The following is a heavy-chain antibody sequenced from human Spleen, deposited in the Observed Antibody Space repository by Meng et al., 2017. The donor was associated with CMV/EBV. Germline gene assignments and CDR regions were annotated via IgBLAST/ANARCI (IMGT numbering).Heavy chain of an antibody. J-gene: IGHJ4*02. V-gene: IGHV1-2*02. CDR3: ARGDKWQLLYFDY. CDR2: INPHSGGT. Sequence: ASVKVSCKASGYTFTGLYIHWVRQAPGQGLEWMGWINPHSGGTNYAQNFQGSVTMTRDTSVSTAYMELSRLRSDGTAVYYCARGDKWQLLYFDYWGQGTLVTVSS. D-gene: IGHD1-26*01. CDR1: GYTFTGLY.